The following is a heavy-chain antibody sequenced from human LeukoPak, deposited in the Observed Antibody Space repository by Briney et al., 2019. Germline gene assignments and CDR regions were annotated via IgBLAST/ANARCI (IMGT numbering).Heavy chain of an antibody. J-gene: IGHJ4*02. CDR3: ARDKKSGYSCGWPYYFDY. D-gene: IGHD6-19*01. CDR1: GGSISSYY. CDR2: IYTSGST. Sequence: SETLSLTCTVSGGSISSYYWSWIRQPAGKGLEWIGRIYTSGSTNYNPSLKSRVTMSVDTSKNQFSLKLSSVTAADTAVYYCARDKKSGYSCGWPYYFDYWGQGTLVTVSS. V-gene: IGHV4-4*07.